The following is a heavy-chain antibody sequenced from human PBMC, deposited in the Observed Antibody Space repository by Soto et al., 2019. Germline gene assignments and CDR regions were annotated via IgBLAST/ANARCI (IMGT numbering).Heavy chain of an antibody. D-gene: IGHD4-17*01. CDR1: GFSLSAHGVG. CDR3: AHSDYGDYFDY. J-gene: IGHJ4*02. V-gene: IGHV2-5*02. CDR2: IYWDDDK. Sequence: QITLKESGPTLVKPTQTLTLTCTFSGFSLSAHGVGVGWIRQPPGKALEWLALIYWDDDKRYSPSLKSRPTITKDTSKNQVVLTMTNMVPVDTATYFCAHSDYGDYFDYWGQGTLVTVSS.